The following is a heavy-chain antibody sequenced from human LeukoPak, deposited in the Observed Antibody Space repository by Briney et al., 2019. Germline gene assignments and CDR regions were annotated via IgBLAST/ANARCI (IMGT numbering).Heavy chain of an antibody. D-gene: IGHD3-22*01. CDR2: IWYDGSNK. CDR1: GFTSSSYG. CDR3: VADYDSSGYYDNWFDP. Sequence: GGSLRLSCAASGFTSSSYGMHWVRQAPGKGLEWVAVIWYDGSNKYYADSVKGRFTISRDNSKNTLYLQMNSLRAEDTAVYYCVADYDSSGYYDNWFDPWGQGTLVTVSS. J-gene: IGHJ5*02. V-gene: IGHV3-33*01.